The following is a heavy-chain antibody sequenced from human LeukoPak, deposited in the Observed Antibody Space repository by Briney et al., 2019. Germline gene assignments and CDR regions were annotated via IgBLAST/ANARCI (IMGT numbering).Heavy chain of an antibody. Sequence: SETLSLTCTVSGGSISSSSYYWGWIRQPPGKGLEWIGNIYYSGSTYYNPSLKSRVTISVDTSKNQFSLKLSSVTAADTAVYYCARISSSWYVMGWFDPWGQGTLVTVSS. CDR2: IYYSGST. V-gene: IGHV4-39*01. D-gene: IGHD6-13*01. CDR3: ARISSSWYVMGWFDP. CDR1: GGSISSSSYY. J-gene: IGHJ5*02.